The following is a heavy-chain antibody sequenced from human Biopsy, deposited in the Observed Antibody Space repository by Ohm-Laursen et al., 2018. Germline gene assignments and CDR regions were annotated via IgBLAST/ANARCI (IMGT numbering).Heavy chain of an antibody. CDR3: ARHFESTAIFDY. D-gene: IGHD5/OR15-5a*01. CDR2: MLHSGHS. J-gene: IGHJ4*02. V-gene: IGHV4-59*08. CDR1: GDSIKNDA. Sequence: SDTLSLTCTVSGDSIKNDAWSWIRQFPGKGLEWLGYMLHSGHSDYSPSLERRLTLSIDASKNQFSLNLSSVTAADTAIYYCARHFESTAIFDYWGQGALITVSS.